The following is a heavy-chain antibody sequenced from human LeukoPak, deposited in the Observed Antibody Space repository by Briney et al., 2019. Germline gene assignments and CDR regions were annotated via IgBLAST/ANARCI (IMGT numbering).Heavy chain of an antibody. Sequence: ASVKVSCKASGYTFTSYGISWVRQAPGQGLEWMGWISAYNGNTNYAQKLQGRATMTTDTSTSTAYMELRSLRSDDTAVYYCARRRSYQYYFDYWGQGTLVTVSS. CDR2: ISAYNGNT. CDR1: GYTFTSYG. CDR3: ARRRSYQYYFDY. J-gene: IGHJ4*02. D-gene: IGHD1-26*01. V-gene: IGHV1-18*01.